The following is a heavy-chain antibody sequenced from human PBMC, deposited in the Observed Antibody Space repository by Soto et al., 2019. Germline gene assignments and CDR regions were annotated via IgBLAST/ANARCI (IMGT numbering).Heavy chain of an antibody. CDR3: ARDIESVTAKHFFYYYAMDV. V-gene: IGHV1-18*01. CDR1: GFTFSNYG. D-gene: IGHD2-8*01. Sequence: VSCKASGFTFSNYGLNWVRQAPGQGLEWKGWVSANNGHTNYAQNLQGRVSMTTDTSTSTAYMELRGLTFDDTAVYYCARDIESVTAKHFFYYYAMDVWGQGTTVTVSS. CDR2: VSANNGHT. J-gene: IGHJ6*02.